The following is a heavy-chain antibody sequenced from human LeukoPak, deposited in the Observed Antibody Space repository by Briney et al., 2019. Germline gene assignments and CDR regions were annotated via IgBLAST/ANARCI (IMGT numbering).Heavy chain of an antibody. CDR3: AKGGVGSGKTFDS. J-gene: IGHJ4*02. Sequence: GGSLRLSCAATGFTFGSYAMSSVRQARGKGLEWVSGISGSGGSTYYADSVKGRFTNSRDNSKNTLYLQMNSLRAEDTAMYYCAKGGVGSGKTFDSWGQGTLVTVSS. D-gene: IGHD3-10*01. V-gene: IGHV3-23*01. CDR1: GFTFGSYA. CDR2: ISGSGGST.